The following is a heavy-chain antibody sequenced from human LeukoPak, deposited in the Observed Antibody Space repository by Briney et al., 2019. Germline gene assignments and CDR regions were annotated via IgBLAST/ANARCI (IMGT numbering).Heavy chain of an antibody. CDR2: ISSSGSTI. Sequence: PGGSLRLSCAASGFTFSSYEMNWVRQAPGKGLEWVSYISSSGSTIYYADSVKGRFTISRDNAKNSLYLQMNSLRAEDTAVYYCARARYVLRFLEWPDAFDIWGQGTMVTVSS. V-gene: IGHV3-48*03. J-gene: IGHJ3*02. D-gene: IGHD3-3*01. CDR3: ARARYVLRFLEWPDAFDI. CDR1: GFTFSSYE.